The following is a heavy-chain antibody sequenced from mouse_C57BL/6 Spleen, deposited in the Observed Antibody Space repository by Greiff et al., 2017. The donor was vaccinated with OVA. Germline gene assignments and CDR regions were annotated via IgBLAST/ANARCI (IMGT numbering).Heavy chain of an antibody. V-gene: IGHV5-4*01. D-gene: IGHD2-1*01. Sequence: EVMLVESGGGLVKPGGSLKLSCAASGFTFSSYAMSWVRQTPEKRLEWVATISDGGSYTYYPDNVKGRFTISRDNAKSNLYLQMSHLKSEDTAMYYCAREGVGNYLAYWGQGTLVTVSA. J-gene: IGHJ3*01. CDR2: ISDGGSYT. CDR3: AREGVGNYLAY. CDR1: GFTFSSYA.